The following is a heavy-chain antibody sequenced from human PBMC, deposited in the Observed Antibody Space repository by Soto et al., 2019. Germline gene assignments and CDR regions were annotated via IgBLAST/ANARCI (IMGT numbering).Heavy chain of an antibody. CDR2: IYPGDSDT. CDR1: GYSFTSYW. V-gene: IGHV5-51*01. D-gene: IGHD3-9*01. CDR3: ARPLRYYDILTGYSTYYYYGMDV. J-gene: IGHJ6*02. Sequence: GASLTISCKGSGYSFTSYWIGWVRQMPGKGLEWMGIIYPGDSDTRYSPSFQGQVTISADKSISTAYLQWSSLKASDTAMYYCARPLRYYDILTGYSTYYYYGMDVWGQGTTVTVSS.